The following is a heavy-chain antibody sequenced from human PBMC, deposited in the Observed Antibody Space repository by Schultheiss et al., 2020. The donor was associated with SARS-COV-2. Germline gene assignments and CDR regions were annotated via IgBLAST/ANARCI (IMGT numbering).Heavy chain of an antibody. J-gene: IGHJ5*02. Sequence: SQTLSLTCTVSGGSISSYYWSWIRQPAGKGLEWIGRIYTSGSTNYNPSLKSRVTMSVDTSKNQFSLKLSSVTAADTAVYYCARRGQLPTEVGNWFDPWGQGTLVTVSS. D-gene: IGHD2-2*01. V-gene: IGHV4-4*07. CDR1: GGSISSYY. CDR2: IYTSGST. CDR3: ARRGQLPTEVGNWFDP.